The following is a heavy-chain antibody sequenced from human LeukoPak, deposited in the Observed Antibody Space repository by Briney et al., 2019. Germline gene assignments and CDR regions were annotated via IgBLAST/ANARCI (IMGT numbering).Heavy chain of an antibody. D-gene: IGHD2-15*01. CDR3: AKISRYCSGGSCHTTYYYYGMDV. Sequence: GGSLRLSCVAPEFTFRSYAIHWVRQAPGKGLEWVAVISYDGSNKYYADSVKGRFTISRDNSKNTLYLQMNSLRAEDTAVYYCAKISRYCSGGSCHTTYYYYGMDVWGQGTTVTVSS. J-gene: IGHJ6*02. CDR1: EFTFRSYA. V-gene: IGHV3-30*18. CDR2: ISYDGSNK.